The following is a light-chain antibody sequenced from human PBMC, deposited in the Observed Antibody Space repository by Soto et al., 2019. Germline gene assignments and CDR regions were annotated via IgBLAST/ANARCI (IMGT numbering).Light chain of an antibody. V-gene: IGKV3-11*01. J-gene: IGKJ5*01. Sequence: EIVLTQSPATLSLSPGERATLSCRASQSVSSYFAWYQQKPGQAPRLLIYDASNTATGIPARFSGSGSGTDFTLTISRLEPEDFALYYCQHYYGTSPITFGQGTRLEIK. CDR3: QHYYGTSPIT. CDR1: QSVSSY. CDR2: DAS.